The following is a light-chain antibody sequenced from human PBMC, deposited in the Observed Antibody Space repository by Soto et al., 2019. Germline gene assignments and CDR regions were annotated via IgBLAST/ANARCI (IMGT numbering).Light chain of an antibody. J-gene: IGKJ1*01. CDR2: AAS. CDR3: LQDYNFPRT. V-gene: IGKV1-6*01. Sequence: IQLTKYHYFLSASVGDRVTSTCRASQGISSYLAWYQQKPGKAPQLLIYAASSLQSGVPPRFSGSGSGTDFSLTISSLQPEDYATYYCLQDYNFPRTFGQGTKVAI. CDR1: QGISSY.